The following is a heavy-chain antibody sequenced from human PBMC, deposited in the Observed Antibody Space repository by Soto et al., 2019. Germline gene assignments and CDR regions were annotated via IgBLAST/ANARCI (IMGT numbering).Heavy chain of an antibody. D-gene: IGHD2-15*01. V-gene: IGHV3-53*01. J-gene: IGHJ5*02. CDR3: ARELPPDL. CDR1: GFTVSSKY. CDR2: IWSAGLT. Sequence: GGSLRLSCAASGFTVSSKYMNWVRQAPGKGLEWVSIIWSAGLTYYADSVRGRYTISRDISKNILFLQMNNLRAEDSAIYYCARELPPDLWGQGTLVTVSS.